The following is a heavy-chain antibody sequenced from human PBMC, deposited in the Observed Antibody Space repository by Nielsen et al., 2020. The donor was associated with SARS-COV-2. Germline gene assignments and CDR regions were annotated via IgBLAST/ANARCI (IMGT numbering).Heavy chain of an antibody. CDR2: ISAYNGNT. V-gene: IGHV1-18*04. Sequence: ASVKVSCKASGYTFTSYGISWVRQAPGQGLEWMGWISAYNGNTNYAQKLQGRVTMTTDTSTSTAYMELRSLRSDDTAVYYCARDGARITIFGVVIIGGDDFDYWGQGTLVTVSS. D-gene: IGHD3-3*01. J-gene: IGHJ4*02. CDR1: GYTFTSYG. CDR3: ARDGARITIFGVVIIGGDDFDY.